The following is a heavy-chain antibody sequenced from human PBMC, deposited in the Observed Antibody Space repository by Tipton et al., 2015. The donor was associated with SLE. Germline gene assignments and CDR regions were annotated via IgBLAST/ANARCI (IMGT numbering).Heavy chain of an antibody. CDR3: AREVWGAVNAFDI. CDR1: GGSFSGYY. Sequence: TLSLTCAVYGGSFSGYYWSWIRQPPGKGLEWIGEINHSGSTNYNPSLKSRVTISVDTSKNQFSLKLSSVTAADTAVYYCAREVWGAVNAFDIWGQGTMVTVSS. CDR2: INHSGST. D-gene: IGHD6-19*01. V-gene: IGHV4-34*01. J-gene: IGHJ3*02.